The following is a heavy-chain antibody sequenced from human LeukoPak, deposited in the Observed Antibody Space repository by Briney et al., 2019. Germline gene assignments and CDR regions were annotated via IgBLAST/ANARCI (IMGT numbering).Heavy chain of an antibody. CDR1: GYTFTDYY. CDR3: AREVIGSSWHTGAVDI. Sequence: ASVKVSCKASGYTFTDYYLHWVRQAPGQGLEWMGRINPNSGDTVYAQKFQGRVTMSRDTSISTAYMELSRLRSDDTVVYYCAREVIGSSWHTGAVDIWGQGTMVTVSP. CDR2: INPNSGDT. J-gene: IGHJ3*02. V-gene: IGHV1-2*05. D-gene: IGHD6-13*01.